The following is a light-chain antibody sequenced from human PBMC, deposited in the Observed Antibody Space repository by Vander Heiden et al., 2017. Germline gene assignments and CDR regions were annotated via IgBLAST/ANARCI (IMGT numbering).Light chain of an antibody. Sequence: VSVALGQTDRITCGGNNIGSKNVHWYQQKPGQAPVLVIYRDSNRPSGIPERFSGSNSGNTATLTISRAQAGDEAYYYCQVWDSSTVVFGGGTKLTVL. CDR3: QVWDSSTVV. V-gene: IGLV3-9*01. CDR1: NIGSKN. J-gene: IGLJ2*01. CDR2: RDS.